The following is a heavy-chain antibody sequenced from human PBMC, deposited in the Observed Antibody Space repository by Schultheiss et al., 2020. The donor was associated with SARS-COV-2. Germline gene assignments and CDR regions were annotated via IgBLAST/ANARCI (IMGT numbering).Heavy chain of an antibody. Sequence: GGSLRLSCAASGFTFSSYGMHWVRQAPCKGLEWVAVIWYDGSNKYYADSVKGRFTISRDNSKNTLYLQMNSLRAEDTAIYYCAKVYLDDFGGNTDWGQGTLVTVSS. CDR1: GFTFSSYG. J-gene: IGHJ4*02. D-gene: IGHD4-23*01. V-gene: IGHV3-33*06. CDR3: AKVYLDDFGGNTD. CDR2: IWYDGSNK.